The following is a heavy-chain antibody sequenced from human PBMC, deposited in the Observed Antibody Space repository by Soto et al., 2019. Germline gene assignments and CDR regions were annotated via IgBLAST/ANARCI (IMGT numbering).Heavy chain of an antibody. CDR2: IIPFSGAA. CDR1: GGTLSSYA. V-gene: IGHV1-69*01. J-gene: IGHJ5*02. CDR3: ARVWVTTVTAWFDL. D-gene: IGHD4-17*01. Sequence: QVQLVQSGAEVKKPGSSVKVSCKPFGGTLSSYAITWMRQAPGQGLEWMGGIIPFSGAANYAQKFQGRVTINADESTNTAYMDLSSLRSEDTAVYFCARVWVTTVTAWFDLWGQGTLVTVSS.